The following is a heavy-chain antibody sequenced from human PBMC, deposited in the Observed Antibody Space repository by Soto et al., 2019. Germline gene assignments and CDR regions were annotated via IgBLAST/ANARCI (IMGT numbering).Heavy chain of an antibody. CDR1: GFTFSSYA. CDR2: ISSNGGST. J-gene: IGHJ6*02. Sequence: GGSLRLSCSASGFTFSSYAMHWVRQAPGKGLEYVSAISSNGGSTYYADSVKGRFTNSRDNSKNTLYLQMSSLRAEETAVYYCVTDRALAVANRRRDELPGAHYYYYGMDVWGQGTTVTVSS. CDR3: VTDRALAVANRRRDELPGAHYYYYGMDV. D-gene: IGHD6-19*01. V-gene: IGHV3-64D*08.